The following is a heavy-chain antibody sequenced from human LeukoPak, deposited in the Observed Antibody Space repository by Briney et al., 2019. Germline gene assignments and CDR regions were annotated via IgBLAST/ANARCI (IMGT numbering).Heavy chain of an antibody. CDR2: IKHDGSEK. D-gene: IGHD5-12*01. Sequence: QTGGSLRLSCADSGFTFSSYWMNWVRRAPGEGLEWVANIKHDGSEKYYADFVKGRFTISRDNAKNSLYLQMDSLRAEDTAVYYCARDAGHSGYDLLDYWGQGTLVTVSS. V-gene: IGHV3-7*01. CDR1: GFTFSSYW. CDR3: ARDAGHSGYDLLDY. J-gene: IGHJ4*02.